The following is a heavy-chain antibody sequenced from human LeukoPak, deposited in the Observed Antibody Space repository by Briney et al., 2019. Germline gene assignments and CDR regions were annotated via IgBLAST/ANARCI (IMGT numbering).Heavy chain of an antibody. CDR2: ISGSGGSR. CDR1: GFTFSSYA. J-gene: IGHJ4*02. D-gene: IGHD4-23*01. CDR3: ANSLDYGGKKYFDY. Sequence: PGGSLRLSCAASGFTFSSYAMSWVRQAPGKGLEWVSAISGSGGSRYYADSVKGRFTISRDNSKNTLYLQMNSLRAEDTAVYYCANSLDYGGKKYFDYWGQGTLVTVSS. V-gene: IGHV3-23*01.